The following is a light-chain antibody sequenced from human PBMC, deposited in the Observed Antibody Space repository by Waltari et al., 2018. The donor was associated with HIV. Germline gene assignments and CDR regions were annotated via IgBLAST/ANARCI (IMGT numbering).Light chain of an antibody. J-gene: IGLJ3*02. Sequence: QSVLTQPPSASGTAGQRVTISCSGTSSNIGSNTVNWYQQLPGTAPKLLIYHNSQRPSGVPDRFSGSKSGTSASLAISGLQSEYEADYYCAAWDDSVNGLVFGGGTKLTV. CDR1: SSNIGSNT. CDR3: AAWDDSVNGLV. V-gene: IGLV1-44*01. CDR2: HNS.